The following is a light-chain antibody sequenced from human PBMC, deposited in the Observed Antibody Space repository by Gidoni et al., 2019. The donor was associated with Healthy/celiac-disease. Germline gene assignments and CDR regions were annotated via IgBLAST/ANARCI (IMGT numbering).Light chain of an antibody. CDR2: AAS. V-gene: IGKV1-39*01. CDR1: QSISSY. Sequence: DIQMTQSPSSLSASVGDRVTITCRASQSISSYLNWYQQKPGKAPKLLIYAASRLQSGVPSRFSGSGSGTDFTRTISSLQPEDFATYYCQQSYSTPPTFGQGTKLEIK. CDR3: QQSYSTPPT. J-gene: IGKJ2*01.